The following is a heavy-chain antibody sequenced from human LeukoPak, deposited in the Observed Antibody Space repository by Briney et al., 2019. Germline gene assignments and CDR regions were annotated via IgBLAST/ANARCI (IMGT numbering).Heavy chain of an antibody. CDR1: LGFHLGYL. D-gene: IGHD2-2*01. J-gene: IGHJ4*02. V-gene: IGHV4-34*01. CDR2: INHSGST. CDR3: ARKQPAALHY. Sequence: PSETLSHTLVVYLGFHLGYLWCWIRPPPGKGREWVGEINHSGSTNYKPSLKSRVTISVDTSKNQFSLKVSSVTAADTAVYYCARKQPAALHYGGRGTLVSVPT.